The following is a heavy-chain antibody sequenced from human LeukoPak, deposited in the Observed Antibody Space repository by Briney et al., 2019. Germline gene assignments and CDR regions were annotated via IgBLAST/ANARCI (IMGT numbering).Heavy chain of an antibody. D-gene: IGHD3-10*01. CDR3: ARRVTMVRGVYYFDY. CDR1: GYSFTSYW. Sequence: GESLKISCKGSGYSFTSYWIGWVRQMPGKGLEWMGIIYPGDSDTRYSPSFQGQVTISADKSISTAYLQWSSLKASDTAMYYCARRVTMVRGVYYFDYWGPGTLVTVSS. V-gene: IGHV5-51*01. J-gene: IGHJ4*02. CDR2: IYPGDSDT.